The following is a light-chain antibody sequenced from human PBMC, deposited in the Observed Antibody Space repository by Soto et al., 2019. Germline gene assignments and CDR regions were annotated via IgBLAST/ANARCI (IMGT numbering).Light chain of an antibody. CDR1: QGISSY. CDR3: QQLNSYPQT. Sequence: DIQLTQSPSFLSASAGDRVTITCRASQGISSYLAWYQQKPGKAPKLLIYAASTLPSGVPARFSGSGSGTEFTLTISSLEPEDFATYYCQQLNSYPQTFGGGTKVEIK. CDR2: AAS. V-gene: IGKV1-9*01. J-gene: IGKJ4*01.